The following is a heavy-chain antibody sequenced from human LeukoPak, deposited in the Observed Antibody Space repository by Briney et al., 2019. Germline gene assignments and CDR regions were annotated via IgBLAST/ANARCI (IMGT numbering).Heavy chain of an antibody. CDR3: AKDEGRYSGLTQFDY. J-gene: IGHJ4*02. V-gene: IGHV3-30*18. D-gene: IGHD5-12*01. CDR2: ISYDGSNK. CDR1: GFTFSTCA. Sequence: GGSLRLSCAASGFTFSTCAMSWVRQAPGKGLEWVAVISYDGSNKYYADSVKGRFTISRDNSKNTLYLQMNSLRAEDTAVYYCAKDEGRYSGLTQFDYWGQGTLVTVSS.